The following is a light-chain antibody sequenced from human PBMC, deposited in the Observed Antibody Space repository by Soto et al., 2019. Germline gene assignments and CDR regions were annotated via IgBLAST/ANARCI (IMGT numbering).Light chain of an antibody. CDR3: QQYGSSSPWT. Sequence: DIQMTQSPSTLSASVGDRVTITCRASQSIRSWLAWYQQKPGRAPKLLIYKASSLETGVPSRFSGSGSGTEFTLIISSLQPDDVASYYCQQYGSSSPWTFGQGTKVEIK. V-gene: IGKV1-5*03. CDR1: QSIRSW. J-gene: IGKJ1*01. CDR2: KAS.